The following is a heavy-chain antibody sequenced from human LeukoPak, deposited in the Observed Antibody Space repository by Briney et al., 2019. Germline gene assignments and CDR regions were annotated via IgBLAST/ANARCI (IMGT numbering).Heavy chain of an antibody. CDR2: ISSSGSTI. V-gene: IGHV3-11*01. D-gene: IGHD3-22*01. J-gene: IGHJ4*02. Sequence: GGSLRLSCAASGSTFSDHYMSWIRQAPGKGLEWVSYISSSGSTIYYADSVKGRFTISRDNAKNSLYLQMNSLRAEDTAVYYCARVHYYDSSGYYYGPVDYFDYWGQGTLVTVSS. CDR3: ARVHYYDSSGYYYGPVDYFDY. CDR1: GSTFSDHY.